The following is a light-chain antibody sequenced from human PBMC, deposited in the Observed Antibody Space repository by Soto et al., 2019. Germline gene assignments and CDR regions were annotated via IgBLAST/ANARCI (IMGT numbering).Light chain of an antibody. Sequence: QSVLTQPAYVSGSPGQSITISCTGTSSDVGGYNYVSWYQQHPGKAPKLMIYDVSNRPSGVSNRFSGSKSGNTASLTISGLQAEDEADYYCCSYTSSSTYVFGTGTKVTVL. CDR2: DVS. V-gene: IGLV2-14*01. J-gene: IGLJ1*01. CDR1: SSDVGGYNY. CDR3: CSYTSSSTYV.